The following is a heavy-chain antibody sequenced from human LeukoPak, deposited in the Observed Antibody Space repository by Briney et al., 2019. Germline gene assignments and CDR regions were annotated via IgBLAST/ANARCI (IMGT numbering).Heavy chain of an antibody. CDR1: GYTFTSYY. V-gene: IGHV1-46*01. D-gene: IGHD3-10*01. CDR2: INPSGGST. Sequence: ASVKVSCKASGYTFTSYYMHWVRQAPGQGLEWMGIINPSGGSTSYAQKFQGRVTMTRDTSTSTVYMELSSLRSEDTAVYYCARVLSYYGSGRYKVQGWFDPWGQGTLVTVSS. CDR3: ARVLSYYGSGRYKVQGWFDP. J-gene: IGHJ5*02.